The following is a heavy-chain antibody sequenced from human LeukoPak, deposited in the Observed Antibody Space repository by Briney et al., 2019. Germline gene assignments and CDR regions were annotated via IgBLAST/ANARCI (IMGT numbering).Heavy chain of an antibody. Sequence: PSETLSLTCTVSGGSISSYYWSWIRQPPGKGLKWIGYTYYSGSTNYNPSLKSRVTISVDTSKNQFSLKLNSVTAADTAVYYCAREWFGELKGFDPWGQGTLVTVSS. CDR2: TYYSGST. D-gene: IGHD3-10*01. CDR1: GGSISSYY. J-gene: IGHJ5*01. V-gene: IGHV4-59*12. CDR3: AREWFGELKGFDP.